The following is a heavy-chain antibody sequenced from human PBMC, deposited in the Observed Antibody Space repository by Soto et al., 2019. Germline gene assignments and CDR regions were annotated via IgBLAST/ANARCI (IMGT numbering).Heavy chain of an antibody. CDR2: VVYSGST. CDR1: GGSISSDDYY. D-gene: IGHD6-13*01. Sequence: QVQLQESGPGLVKPSQTLSLTCTVSGGSISSDDYYWSWIRQHPGKGLEWIGYVVYSGSTYYKPSLKTRVTRSVATSKNHFPRKLSPVAAADTAAYYCVRCRLPIATSSWIDPWGQGTRVTVSS. V-gene: IGHV4-31*03. CDR3: VRCRLPIATSSWIDP. J-gene: IGHJ5*02.